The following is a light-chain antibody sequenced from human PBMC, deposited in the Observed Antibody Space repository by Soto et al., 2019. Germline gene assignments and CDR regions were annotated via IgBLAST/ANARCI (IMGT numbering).Light chain of an antibody. V-gene: IGKV1-5*03. CDR1: QSVSSW. CDR2: KAS. J-gene: IGKJ1*01. CDR3: QQYNSWGT. Sequence: DIQMTQSPSTLSASVGDRVTITCRASQSVSSWLAWYQQKPGKAPKLLIYKASTLESGAPSRFSGSGSGTEFTLTISSLQPDDFATYYCQQYNSWGTFGQGTKVEI.